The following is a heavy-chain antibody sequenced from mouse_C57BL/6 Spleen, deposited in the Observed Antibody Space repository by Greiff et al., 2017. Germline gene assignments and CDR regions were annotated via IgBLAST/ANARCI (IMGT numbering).Heavy chain of an antibody. Sequence: QVQLQQSGAELVKPGASVKISCKASGYAFSSYWMNWVKQRPGKGLEWIGQIYPGDGDTNYNGKFKGKATLTADKSSSTAYMQLSSLTSEDSAVYCCARREGTTGVDYAMDYGGQGTSVTVAS. J-gene: IGHJ4*01. CDR3: ARREGTTGVDYAMDY. V-gene: IGHV1-80*01. D-gene: IGHD2-14*01. CDR2: IYPGDGDT. CDR1: GYAFSSYW.